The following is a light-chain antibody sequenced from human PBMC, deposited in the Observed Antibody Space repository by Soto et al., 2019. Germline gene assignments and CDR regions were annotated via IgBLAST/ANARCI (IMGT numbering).Light chain of an antibody. CDR2: EVT. Sequence: QPASVSGSPGQSITISCTGTSSDVGGYNYVSWYQQHPGKAPKLMIYEVTNRPSGVSNRFSGSKSGNTASLTISGLQAEDEADYYCSSYTSSSTLVVFGGGTKLTVL. V-gene: IGLV2-14*01. CDR1: SSDVGGYNY. CDR3: SSYTSSSTLVV. J-gene: IGLJ2*01.